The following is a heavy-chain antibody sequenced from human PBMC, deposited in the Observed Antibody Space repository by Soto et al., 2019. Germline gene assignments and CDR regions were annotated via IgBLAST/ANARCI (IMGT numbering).Heavy chain of an antibody. CDR1: GGSISSSSYY. CDR3: SKRVDVWGGMDG. Sequence: QLQLQESGPGLVKPSETLSLTCTVSGGSISSSSYYWGWIRQPPGKGLEWIGTIYYSGGSYYNSSLKSRVTISVDMSKHQFPLQLGSVTATDTAVYYCSKRVDVWGGMDGWGQGTMVTVSS. D-gene: IGHD3-16*01. J-gene: IGHJ6*02. V-gene: IGHV4-39*01. CDR2: IYYSGGS.